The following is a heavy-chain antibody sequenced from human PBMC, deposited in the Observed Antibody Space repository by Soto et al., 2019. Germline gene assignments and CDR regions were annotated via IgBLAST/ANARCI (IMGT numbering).Heavy chain of an antibody. CDR3: ASSYGSGYRAFDY. Sequence: QVQLVQSGAEVKRPGSSVTVSCKASGDTFNFYSINWVRQAPGLGLEWMGRVNPIVSMSNYAQKFQGRVTMTADKSTSTAYMELSSLRSEDTAIYYCASSYGSGYRAFDYWGQGALVTDSS. CDR2: VNPIVSMS. V-gene: IGHV1-69*02. D-gene: IGHD3-10*01. J-gene: IGHJ4*02. CDR1: GDTFNFYS.